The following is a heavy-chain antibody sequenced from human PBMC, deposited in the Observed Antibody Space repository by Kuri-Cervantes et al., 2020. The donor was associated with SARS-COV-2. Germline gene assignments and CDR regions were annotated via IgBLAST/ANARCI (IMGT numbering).Heavy chain of an antibody. V-gene: IGHV1-2*02. J-gene: IGHJ6*04. Sequence: ASVKVSCKASGYTFTGYYMHWVRQAPGQGLEWMGWINPNSGGTNYAQKFQGRVTMTRDTSISTAYMELSRLRSDDTAVYYCAREPDVNRGYSGYDGFLDVWGKGTTVTVSS. CDR3: AREPDVNRGYSGYDGFLDV. D-gene: IGHD5-12*01. CDR1: GYTFTGYY. CDR2: INPNSGGT.